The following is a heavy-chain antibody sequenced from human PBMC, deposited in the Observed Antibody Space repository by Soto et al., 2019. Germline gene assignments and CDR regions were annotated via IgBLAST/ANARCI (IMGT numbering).Heavy chain of an antibody. D-gene: IGHD2-15*01. CDR3: ARKEGHCHVGSCSGDY. V-gene: IGHV3-30*03. CDR2: ISSDGSVK. CDR1: GFTFNTYA. Sequence: QVQLVESGGGVVQPGTSLRLSCAASGFTFNTYAMHWVRQAPGKGLEWVAVISSDGSVKCYADSVKGRFTISKDKSKNTLYLQMNSLRTEDTAVYYCARKEGHCHVGSCSGDYWGQGTLVTFSS. J-gene: IGHJ4*02.